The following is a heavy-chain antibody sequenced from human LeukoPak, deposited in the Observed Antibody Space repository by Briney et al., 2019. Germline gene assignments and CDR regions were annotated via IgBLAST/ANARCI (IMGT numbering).Heavy chain of an antibody. D-gene: IGHD2-15*01. J-gene: IGHJ4*02. CDR2: INPSSGST. Sequence: ASVKVSCKKSGYTFTNYYMHWVRQAPGQGLEWMGVINPSSGSTTYSQKFQGRVTMTRDTSTSTVYMDLSSLISEDTAVYYCARHELGGRSPYDYWGQGTLVTVSS. CDR1: GYTFTNYY. CDR3: ARHELGGRSPYDY. V-gene: IGHV1-46*01.